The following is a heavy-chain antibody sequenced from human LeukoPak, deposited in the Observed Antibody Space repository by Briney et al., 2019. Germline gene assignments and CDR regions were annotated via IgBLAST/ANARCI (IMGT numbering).Heavy chain of an antibody. Sequence: PGGSLRLSCAASGFTFSSYGMHWVRQAPGKGLEWVAFIRYDGSNQDYTDSVKGRFTTSRDNSKNTLYLQMDSLRSEDTAVYYCARDFFPIVDSSWYEIGYWGQGTLVTVSS. D-gene: IGHD6-13*01. CDR1: GFTFSSYG. J-gene: IGHJ4*02. V-gene: IGHV3-30*02. CDR2: IRYDGSNQ. CDR3: ARDFFPIVDSSWYEIGY.